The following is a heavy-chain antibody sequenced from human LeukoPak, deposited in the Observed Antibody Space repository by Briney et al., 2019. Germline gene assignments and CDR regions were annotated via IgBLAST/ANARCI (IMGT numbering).Heavy chain of an antibody. CDR2: IFPGDSDT. CDR3: ARIITMVRGVPYCFDY. CDR1: GYSITSYC. Sequence: GSLQISCKGSGYSITSYCSIKWRQKPGRSLEWRGIIFPGDSDTRYSPYFQGQVNISADKSISTAYLQWSSLKASDTAMYYCARIITMVRGVPYCFDYWGQGTLVTVSS. J-gene: IGHJ4*02. V-gene: IGHV5-51*01. D-gene: IGHD3-10*01.